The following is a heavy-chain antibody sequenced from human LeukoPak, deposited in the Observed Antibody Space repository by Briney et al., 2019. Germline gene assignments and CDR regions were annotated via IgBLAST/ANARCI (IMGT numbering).Heavy chain of an antibody. CDR2: IYSTGST. CDR3: ASGVAAAGRASYNWFDP. D-gene: IGHD6-13*01. J-gene: IGHJ5*02. V-gene: IGHV4-59*12. CDR1: GGSISNYY. Sequence: SETLSLTCTVSGGSISNYYWSWIRQPPGKGLEWIGYIYSTGSTNYNPSLKSRVTISVDTSKNQFSLKLSSVTAADTAVYYCASGVAAAGRASYNWFDPWGQGTLVTVSS.